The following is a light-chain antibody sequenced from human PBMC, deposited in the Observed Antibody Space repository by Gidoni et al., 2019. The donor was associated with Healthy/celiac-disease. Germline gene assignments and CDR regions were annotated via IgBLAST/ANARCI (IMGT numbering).Light chain of an antibody. V-gene: IGKV1-39*01. CDR3: QRSYSTPMYT. Sequence: DIQMTQSPSSLSASVGDRVTITCRASQSISSYLNWYQQKPGKAPKLLIYAASSLQSGVPSRFSCSGTGTDLTLTISSLQPEDFATYYCQRSYSTPMYTFGQGTKLEIK. J-gene: IGKJ2*01. CDR1: QSISSY. CDR2: AAS.